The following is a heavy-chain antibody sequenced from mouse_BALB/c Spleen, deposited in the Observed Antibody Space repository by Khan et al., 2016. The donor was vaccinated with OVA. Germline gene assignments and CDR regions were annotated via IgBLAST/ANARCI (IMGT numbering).Heavy chain of an antibody. CDR2: IYPGSSNT. Sequence: QVQLQQSGPELVKPGASVKMSCKASGYTFTDYVLTWVKQRTGQGLEWIGEIYPGSSNTYYNENLKGRATLTADKSSNTAYMQLSSLTSEDSAVYDCAGGGYGASGAFWGQGTLVTVSA. J-gene: IGHJ3*01. CDR1: GYTFTDYV. V-gene: IGHV1-81*01. CDR3: AGGGYGASGAF. D-gene: IGHD1-1*01.